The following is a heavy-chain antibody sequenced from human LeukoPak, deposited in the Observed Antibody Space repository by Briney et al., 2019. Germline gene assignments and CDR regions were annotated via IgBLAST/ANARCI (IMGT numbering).Heavy chain of an antibody. J-gene: IGHJ4*02. CDR3: DKEGTASKPSDLDH. CDR1: GFIFTDYG. Sequence: PGGSLRLSCAASGFIFTDYGMHWVRQAPGKGLEWLTFIRYDGSDKYYADSVKGRFTISRDNSKNTLYLQMNSLTSEDTAVYYCDKEGTASKPSDLDHWGKGILVTVSS. D-gene: IGHD1/OR15-1a*01. CDR2: IRYDGSDK. V-gene: IGHV3-30*02.